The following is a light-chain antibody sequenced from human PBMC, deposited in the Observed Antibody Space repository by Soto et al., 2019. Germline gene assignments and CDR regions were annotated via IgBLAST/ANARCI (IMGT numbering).Light chain of an antibody. CDR2: GVS. V-gene: IGLV2-14*01. J-gene: IGLJ2*01. Sequence: QSVLTQPASVSGSPGQSITISCTGTSSDVGSYNYVSWYQQYPGKAPKLMIYGVSNRPSGVSYRFSGSKSGNTASLTISGLQAEDEADYYCSSYTTSSTHVVFGGGTQLTVL. CDR3: SSYTTSSTHVV. CDR1: SSDVGSYNY.